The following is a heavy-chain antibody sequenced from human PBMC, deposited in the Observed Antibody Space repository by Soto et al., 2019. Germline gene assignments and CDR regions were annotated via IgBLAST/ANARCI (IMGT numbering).Heavy chain of an antibody. CDR1: GGSFSGYY. Sequence: PSEPLSLTCAVYGGSFSGYYWSWIRQPPGKGLEWIGEINHSGSTNYNPSLKSRVTISVDTSKNQFSLKLSSVTAADTAVYYCARTYYRGYCSSTSCSGRYNWFDPWGQGTLVTVSS. CDR2: INHSGST. CDR3: ARTYYRGYCSSTSCSGRYNWFDP. J-gene: IGHJ5*02. D-gene: IGHD2-2*01. V-gene: IGHV4-34*01.